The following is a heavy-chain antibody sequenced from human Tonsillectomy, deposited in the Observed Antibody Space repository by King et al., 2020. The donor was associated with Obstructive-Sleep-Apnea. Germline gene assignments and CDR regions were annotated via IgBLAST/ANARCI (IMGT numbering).Heavy chain of an antibody. CDR1: GFTFSSYS. D-gene: IGHD7-27*01. CDR3: ARGPLTVPDY. J-gene: IGHJ4*02. V-gene: IGHV3-21*01. Sequence: VQLVESGGGLVKPGGSLRLSCAASGFTFSSYSMNWFRQAPGKGLDWVSSIIISSSYIYYADSVKGRFTISRDNAKNSLYLQMNSLRAEDTAVYYCARGPLTVPDYWGQGTLVTVSS. CDR2: IIISSSYI.